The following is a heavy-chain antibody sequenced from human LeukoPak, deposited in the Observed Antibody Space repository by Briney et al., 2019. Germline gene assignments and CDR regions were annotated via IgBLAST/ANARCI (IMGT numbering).Heavy chain of an antibody. Sequence: GGSLRLSCATSGFTFGNAWMNWVRQAPGKGLEWVGRIRSNSDGGTIDYAAPVKGRFALSRDDSKNTLYLQMNSLQTEDTAVYYCATDFYDTTWGQGTLVTVSS. D-gene: IGHD3-22*01. J-gene: IGHJ5*02. CDR2: IRSNSDGGTI. CDR3: ATDFYDTT. V-gene: IGHV3-15*07. CDR1: GFTFGNAW.